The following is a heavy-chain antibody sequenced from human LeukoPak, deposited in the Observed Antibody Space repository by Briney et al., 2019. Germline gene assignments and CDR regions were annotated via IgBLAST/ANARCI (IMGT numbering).Heavy chain of an antibody. J-gene: IGHJ4*02. D-gene: IGHD6-13*01. CDR1: GGSISSGDYY. CDR3: ARDRGRQLVDYFDY. CDR2: IYYSGST. Sequence: SEILSLTCTVSGGSISSGDYYWSWIRQPPGKGLEWIGYIYYSGSTYYNPSLKSRVTISVDTSKNQFSLKLSSVTAADTAVHYCARDRGRQLVDYFDYWGQGTLVTVSS. V-gene: IGHV4-30-4*08.